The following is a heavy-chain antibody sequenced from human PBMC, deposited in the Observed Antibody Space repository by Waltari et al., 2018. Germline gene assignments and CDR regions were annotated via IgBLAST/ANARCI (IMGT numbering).Heavy chain of an antibody. CDR2: IYSGGST. CDR3: ARVPYSYDSSGYSDY. D-gene: IGHD3-22*01. V-gene: IGHV3-53*01. Sequence: EVQLVESGGGLIQSGGSLRLSCAASGFTVSSNYMSWVRQAPGKGLEWVSVIYSGGSTYYADSVKGRFTISRDNSKNTLYLQMNSLRAEDTAVYYCARVPYSYDSSGYSDYWGQGTLVTVSS. J-gene: IGHJ4*02. CDR1: GFTVSSNY.